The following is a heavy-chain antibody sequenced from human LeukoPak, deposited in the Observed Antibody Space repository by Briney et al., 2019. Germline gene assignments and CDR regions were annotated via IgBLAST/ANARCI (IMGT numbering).Heavy chain of an antibody. CDR1: GYTFNSYG. J-gene: IGHJ4*02. CDR2: IGAYNGNT. CDR3: ARSDSGLQFDY. Sequence: ASVKVSCKASGYTFNSYGISWVRQAPGQGLEWMGWIGAYNGNTNYAQKLQGRVTMTTDTSTSTAYMELRSLRSDDTAVYYCARSDSGLQFDYWGQGTLVTVSS. V-gene: IGHV1-18*01. D-gene: IGHD5-12*01.